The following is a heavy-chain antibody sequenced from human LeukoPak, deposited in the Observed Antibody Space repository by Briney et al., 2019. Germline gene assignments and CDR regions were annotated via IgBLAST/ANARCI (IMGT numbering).Heavy chain of an antibody. D-gene: IGHD2-2*01. Sequence: GGSLRLSCAASGFTSSSYSMNWVRQDPGKGLEWVSSISSSSSYIYYADSVKGRFTISRDNAKNSLYLQMNSLRAEDTAVYYCARDLGLNDCSSTSCYGGTFDYWGQGTLVTVSS. V-gene: IGHV3-21*01. CDR3: ARDLGLNDCSSTSCYGGTFDY. J-gene: IGHJ4*02. CDR2: ISSSSSYI. CDR1: GFTSSSYS.